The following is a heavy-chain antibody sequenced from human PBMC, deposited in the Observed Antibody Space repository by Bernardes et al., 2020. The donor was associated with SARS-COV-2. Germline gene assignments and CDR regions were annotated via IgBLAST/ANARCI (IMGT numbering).Heavy chain of an antibody. Sequence: GGSLRLSCAASGFSFSRYGMHWVRQAPGKGLEWVSVIRYDGRNTYYADSVKGRFTNSRDNSKNTLYLQMNSLRAEDTAVYYCARDFLYDDYEAFDIWGKGTMVPVSS. CDR2: IRYDGRNT. CDR3: ARDFLYDDYEAFDI. J-gene: IGHJ3*02. CDR1: GFSFSRYG. D-gene: IGHD4-17*01. V-gene: IGHV3-33*01.